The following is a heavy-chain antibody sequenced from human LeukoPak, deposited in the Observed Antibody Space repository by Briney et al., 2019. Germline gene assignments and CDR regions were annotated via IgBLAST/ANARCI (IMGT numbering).Heavy chain of an antibody. CDR2: IIPILGIA. CDR1: GGTFSSYA. V-gene: IGHV1-69*04. CDR3: ASPLGGYDSSGPDAFDI. J-gene: IGHJ3*02. Sequence: SVKVSCKASGGTFSSYAISWVRQAPGQGLEWMGRIIPILGIANYAQKLQGRVTITADKSTSTAYMELSSLRSEDTAVYYCASPLGGYDSSGPDAFDIWGQGTMVTVSS. D-gene: IGHD3-22*01.